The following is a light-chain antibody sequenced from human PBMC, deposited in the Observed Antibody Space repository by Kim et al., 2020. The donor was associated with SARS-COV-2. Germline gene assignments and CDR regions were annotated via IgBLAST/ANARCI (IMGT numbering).Light chain of an antibody. CDR2: DAS. CDR1: QSVSSY. V-gene: IGKV3-11*01. Sequence: LSPGERATLSFRASQSVSSYLAWYQQKPGQAPRLLIYDASNRATGIPARFSGSGSGTDFTLTISSLEPEDFAVFYCQQRSNWPLTFGGGTKVNIK. CDR3: QQRSNWPLT. J-gene: IGKJ4*01.